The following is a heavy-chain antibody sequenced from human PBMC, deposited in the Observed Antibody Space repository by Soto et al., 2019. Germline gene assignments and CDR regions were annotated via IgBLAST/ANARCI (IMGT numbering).Heavy chain of an antibody. CDR2: ISSSGSTI. J-gene: IGHJ4*02. CDR1: GFTFSSYE. V-gene: IGHV3-48*03. CDR3: ARGQYSSGGGYFDY. Sequence: EVQLVESGGGLVQPGGSLRLSCAASGFTFSSYEMNWVRQAPGKGLEWVSYISSSGSTIYYADSVKGRFTISRDNAKNSVDRQMNSLRAEDTAVYYCARGQYSSGGGYFDYWGQETLVTVSS. D-gene: IGHD6-19*01.